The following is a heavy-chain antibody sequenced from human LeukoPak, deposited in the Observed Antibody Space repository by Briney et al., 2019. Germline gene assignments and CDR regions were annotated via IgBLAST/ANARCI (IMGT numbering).Heavy chain of an antibody. CDR3: ARHGSGGSSYTYFDS. CDR1: GGSISSYY. CDR2: IYYNGAT. D-gene: IGHD2-15*01. J-gene: IGHJ4*02. V-gene: IGHV4-59*08. Sequence: SETLSLTCTVSGGSISSYYWNWIRQPPGKGLEWIGYIYYNGATNYSPSLKSRVTRSVDMSKHQFSLKLSSLTAADTAVYYCARHGSGGSSYTYFDSWGQGTMVTVSS.